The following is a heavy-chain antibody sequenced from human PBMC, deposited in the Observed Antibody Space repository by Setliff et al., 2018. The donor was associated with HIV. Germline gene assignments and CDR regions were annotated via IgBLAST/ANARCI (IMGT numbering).Heavy chain of an antibody. V-gene: IGHV3-74*01. Sequence: GGSLRLSCVASGFTFSRDWMLWVRQVPGKGLVWVSGINSDGSSTNYADSVEGRFTISRDDAKNTLYLQMSSLRAEDTAVYYCVSSRSDFDYWGQGTLVTVSS. D-gene: IGHD6-13*01. J-gene: IGHJ4*02. CDR1: GFTFSRDW. CDR3: VSSRSDFDY. CDR2: INSDGSST.